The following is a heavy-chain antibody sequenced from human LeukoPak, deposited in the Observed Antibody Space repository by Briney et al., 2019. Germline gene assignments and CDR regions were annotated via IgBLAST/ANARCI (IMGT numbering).Heavy chain of an antibody. V-gene: IGHV3-21*01. J-gene: IGHJ4*02. D-gene: IGHD3-22*01. CDR1: GFTFSSYS. CDR2: ISSSSSYI. CDR3: ARDGHYYDSSGYSVY. Sequence: GGSLRLSCAASGFTFSSYSMNWVGQAPGKRLEWVSSISSSSSYIYYADSVKGRFTISRDNAKNSLYLQMNSLRAEDTAVYYGARDGHYYDSSGYSVYWGQGTLVTVSS.